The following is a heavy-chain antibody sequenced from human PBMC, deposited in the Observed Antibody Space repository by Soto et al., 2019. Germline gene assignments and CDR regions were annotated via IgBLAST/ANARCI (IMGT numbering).Heavy chain of an antibody. Sequence: EVQLLESGGGLVQPGGSLRLSCAASGFTVSSYAMRWVRRAPVKGLEWVSAVSGSGGSTYYGDSVKGRFTISRDNSKNTPKLQINRLRGDNTGVYYCARRGSGSDYDYWGQGALVTVSS. V-gene: IGHV3-23*01. CDR1: GFTVSSYA. J-gene: IGHJ4*02. D-gene: IGHD1-26*01. CDR2: VSGSGGST. CDR3: ARRGSGSDYDY.